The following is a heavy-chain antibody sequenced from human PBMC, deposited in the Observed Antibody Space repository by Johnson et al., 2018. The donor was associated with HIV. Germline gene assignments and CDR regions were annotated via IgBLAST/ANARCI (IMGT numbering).Heavy chain of an antibody. J-gene: IGHJ3*02. D-gene: IGHD4-17*01. CDR1: GFTFSDYY. Sequence: QVQLVESGGGLVKPGGSLRLSCAASGFTFSDYYMSWIRQAPGKGLEWVSYISRSGSTIYYADSVKGRFTISRDNSKNTLYLQMNSLRPEDTAVYYCAKWDDYGDFSDAFDIWGQGTMVTVSS. CDR2: ISRSGSTI. CDR3: AKWDDYGDFSDAFDI. V-gene: IGHV3-11*04.